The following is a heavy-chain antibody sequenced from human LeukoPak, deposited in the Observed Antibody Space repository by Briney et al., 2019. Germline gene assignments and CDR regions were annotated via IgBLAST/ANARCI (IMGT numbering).Heavy chain of an antibody. D-gene: IGHD3-16*02. Sequence: ASVKVSCKASGHTFTSYGISWVRQAPGQGLEWMGWISAYNGNTNYAQKLQGRVTMTTDTSTSTAYMELRSLRSDDTAVYYCARDNHDYVWGSYRKYYYGMDVWGQGTTVTVSS. CDR3: ARDNHDYVWGSYRKYYYGMDV. J-gene: IGHJ6*02. CDR1: GHTFTSYG. V-gene: IGHV1-18*01. CDR2: ISAYNGNT.